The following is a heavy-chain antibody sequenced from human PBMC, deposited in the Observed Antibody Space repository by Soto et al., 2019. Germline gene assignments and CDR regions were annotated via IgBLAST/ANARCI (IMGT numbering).Heavy chain of an antibody. J-gene: IGHJ4*02. D-gene: IGHD3-3*02. V-gene: IGHV4-59*01. Sequence: SETLSLTCTVSGGSISSYYWTWIRQPPGKGLEWIGNIYYSGSTNYNPSLKSRVTISVDTSKNQFSLRLSSVTSADTAVYYCARNISPNYWGQGTLVTVSS. CDR1: GGSISSYY. CDR2: IYYSGST. CDR3: ARNISPNY.